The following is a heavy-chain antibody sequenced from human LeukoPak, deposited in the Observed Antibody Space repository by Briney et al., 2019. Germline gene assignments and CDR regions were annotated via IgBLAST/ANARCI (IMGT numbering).Heavy chain of an antibody. CDR2: INHSGST. V-gene: IGHV4-34*01. Sequence: SETLSLTCAVYGGSFSGYCWSWIRQPPVKGLEWIGEINHSGSTNYNPSLKSRVTISVDTSKNQFSLKLSSVTAADTAVYFCARGVVAMVRGVMNWFDPWGQGTLVTVSS. CDR1: GGSFSGYC. D-gene: IGHD3-10*01. CDR3: ARGVVAMVRGVMNWFDP. J-gene: IGHJ5*02.